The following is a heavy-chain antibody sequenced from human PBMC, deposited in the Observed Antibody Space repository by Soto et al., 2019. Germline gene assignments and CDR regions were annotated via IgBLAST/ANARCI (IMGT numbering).Heavy chain of an antibody. J-gene: IGHJ4*02. V-gene: IGHV4-31*03. CDR2: IYYSRST. CDR3: AREPSI. CDR1: GSSINSGGYY. Sequence: QVQLQESGPGLVKPSQTLSLTCTVSGSSINSGGYYWRWIRQHPGQGLEWIGDIYYSRSTYYKPALKSRVTISVDTSKNQFSLKLSSVTAADTTVYYCAREPSIWGPGTLVTVSS.